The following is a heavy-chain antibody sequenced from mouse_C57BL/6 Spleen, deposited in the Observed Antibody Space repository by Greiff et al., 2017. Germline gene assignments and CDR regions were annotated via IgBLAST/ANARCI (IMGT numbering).Heavy chain of an antibody. Sequence: QVTLKVSGPGILQSSQTLSLTCSFSGFSLSTSGMGVSWISQPSGPGLEWLAHIYWDDDKRYNPSLKSRPTISKDTSRNQVVLKITSVDTADTATYYCARRLTEAMDYWGQGTSVTVSS. CDR3: ARRLTEAMDY. D-gene: IGHD4-1*01. CDR1: GFSLSTSGMG. V-gene: IGHV8-12*01. CDR2: IYWDDDK. J-gene: IGHJ4*01.